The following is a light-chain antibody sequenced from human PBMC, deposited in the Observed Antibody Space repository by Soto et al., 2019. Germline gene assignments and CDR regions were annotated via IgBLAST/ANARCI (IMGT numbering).Light chain of an antibody. CDR1: QSVSSSY. J-gene: IGKJ2*01. V-gene: IGKV3-20*01. CDR2: GAS. CDR3: QQYDNSPMYT. Sequence: EIVLTQSPGTLSLSPGERATLSCRASQSVSSSYLSWYQQKPGQAPRLLIYGASNRATGTPDRFSGGGSGTDFTLTISRLEPEDFAVYYCQQYDNSPMYTFGQGTNLEIK.